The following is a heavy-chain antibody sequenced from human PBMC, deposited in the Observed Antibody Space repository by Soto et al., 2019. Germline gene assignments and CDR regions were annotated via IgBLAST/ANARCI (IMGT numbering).Heavy chain of an antibody. CDR2: IRSKSYGKTT. Sequence: GGSLRLSCSTSGFTFGDDGMTWFRQAPGKGLEWVGLIRSKSYGKTTEYAASATDRFTISRDDSKRIAYLQMNSLRAEDTAVYYCAKGGAGWELPTLAYYYYGMDVWGQGTTVTVSS. V-gene: IGHV3-49*03. D-gene: IGHD1-26*01. J-gene: IGHJ6*02. CDR1: GFTFGDDG. CDR3: AKGGAGWELPTLAYYYYGMDV.